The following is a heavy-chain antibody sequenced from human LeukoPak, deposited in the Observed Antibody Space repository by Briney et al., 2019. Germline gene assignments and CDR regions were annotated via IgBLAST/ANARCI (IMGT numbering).Heavy chain of an antibody. CDR2: ISAYNGNT. D-gene: IGHD3-3*01. V-gene: IGHV1-18*01. Sequence: ASVKVSCKASGYTFTSYGISWVRQAPGQGLEWMGWISAYNGNTNYAQKLQGRVTMTTDTSTSTAYMELRSLRSDDTAVYYCVRAGTSRRFLEWCNDYWGQGTLVTVSS. CDR3: VRAGTSRRFLEWCNDY. CDR1: GYTFTSYG. J-gene: IGHJ4*02.